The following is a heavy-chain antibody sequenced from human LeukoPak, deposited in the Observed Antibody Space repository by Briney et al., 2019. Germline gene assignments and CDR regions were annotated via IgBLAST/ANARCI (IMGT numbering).Heavy chain of an antibody. V-gene: IGHV3-21*01. CDR3: ARDVGIRDWFDP. J-gene: IGHJ5*02. Sequence: PGGSLRLSCAASGFTFSSYSMNWVRQAPGKWLEWVSSISSSSSYIYYADSVKGRFTISRDKAKNSLYLQMNSLRAEDTAVYYCARDVGIRDWFDPWGQGTLVTVSS. CDR1: GFTFSSYS. CDR2: ISSSSSYI. D-gene: IGHD7-27*01.